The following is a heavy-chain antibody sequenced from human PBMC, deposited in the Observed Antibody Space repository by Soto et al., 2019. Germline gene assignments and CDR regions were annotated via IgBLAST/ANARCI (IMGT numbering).Heavy chain of an antibody. CDR2: INPASGST. CDR3: ARDLAAGDH. V-gene: IGHV1-46*01. CDR1: GYTFTHYY. Sequence: QVQLVQSGAEVKKPGASVKVSCRTSGYTFTHYYIHWVRQAPGQGLEWLGIINPASGSTNYAQDFQGRVILNMDTSPTTVYIELSGLRAENTALFYCARDLAAGDHWGQGTLVTVSS. J-gene: IGHJ4*02. D-gene: IGHD6-13*01.